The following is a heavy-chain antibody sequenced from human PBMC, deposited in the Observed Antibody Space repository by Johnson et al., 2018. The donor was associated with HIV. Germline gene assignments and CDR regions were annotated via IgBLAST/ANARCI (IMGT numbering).Heavy chain of an antibody. CDR1: GFSFSSYA. CDR3: TITKPGYNYGSSYGFDI. Sequence: QVQLVESGGGVVQPGRSLRLSCAASGFSFSSYAMHWVRQAPGKGLEWVAVVSYDGSERYYADSVKGRFTISRDSSKNTLDLQMNSLRAEDTAVYYCTITKPGYNYGSSYGFDIWGQGTMVTVSS. CDR2: VSYDGSER. D-gene: IGHD5-18*01. J-gene: IGHJ3*02. V-gene: IGHV3-30*14.